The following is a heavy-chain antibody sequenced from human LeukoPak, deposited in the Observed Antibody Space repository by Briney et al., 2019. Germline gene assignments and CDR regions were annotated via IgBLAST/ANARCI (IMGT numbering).Heavy chain of an antibody. D-gene: IGHD6-6*01. J-gene: IGHJ4*02. CDR2: IIPIFGTA. Sequence: SVKVSCKASGGTFSSYAISWVRQAPGQGLEWMGGIIPIFGTANYAQKFQGRVTITTDESTSTAYMELSSLRSEDTAVYYCARDGHPYSSSSRTSSYDYWGQGTLVTVSS. V-gene: IGHV1-69*05. CDR1: GGTFSSYA. CDR3: ARDGHPYSSSSRTSSYDY.